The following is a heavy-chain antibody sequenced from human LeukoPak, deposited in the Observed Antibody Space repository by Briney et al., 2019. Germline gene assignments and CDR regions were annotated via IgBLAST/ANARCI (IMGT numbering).Heavy chain of an antibody. CDR1: GYSISSGYY. CDR2: IYHSGST. V-gene: IGHV4-38-2*01. Sequence: SETLSLTCAVSGYSISSGYYWGWIRQPPGKGLEWIGSIYHSGSTYYNPSLKSRVTISVDTSKNQFSLKLSSVTAADTAVYYCAGLVAATTIRAIDIWGQGTMVTVSS. J-gene: IGHJ3*02. CDR3: AGLVAATTIRAIDI. D-gene: IGHD2-15*01.